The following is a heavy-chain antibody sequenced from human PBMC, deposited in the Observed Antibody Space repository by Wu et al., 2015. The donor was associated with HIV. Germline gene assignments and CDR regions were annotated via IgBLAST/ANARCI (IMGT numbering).Heavy chain of an antibody. V-gene: IGHV1-2*02. CDR2: INSKNGDT. CDR3: VRERYGAVSGLSMDV. J-gene: IGHJ6*03. CDR1: GYIFINYY. Sequence: QVQLVQSGSEVKKPGASMKVSCRTSGYIFINYYIQWVRQAPGQGLEWMGWINSKNGDTKYAQKFQGRVTMTRDTSATTVNMNLRYLKEEDTALYYCVRERYGAVSGLSMDVWGRGTTVIVSS. D-gene: IGHD4-17*01.